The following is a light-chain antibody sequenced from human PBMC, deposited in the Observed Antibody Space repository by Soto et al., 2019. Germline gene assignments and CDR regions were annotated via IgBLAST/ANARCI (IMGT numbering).Light chain of an antibody. J-gene: IGKJ1*01. CDR1: QSVSSS. V-gene: IGKV3-20*01. CDR2: ATS. Sequence: EIVVTQSPATLSVSPGERVTLSCRASQSVSSSLAWYQQKPGQTPRLLIYATSTRATGIPARFSGSGSGTEFTLTISRLEPEDFAVYYCQQYGSSGTFGQGTKVDIK. CDR3: QQYGSSGT.